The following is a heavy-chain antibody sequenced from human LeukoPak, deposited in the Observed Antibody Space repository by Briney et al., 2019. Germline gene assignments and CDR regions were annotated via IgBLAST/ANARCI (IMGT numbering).Heavy chain of an antibody. CDR3: AKDLPWFDP. Sequence: PGGSLRLSCAASGFTFSSYGMHWVRQAPGKGLEWVAVISYDGSNKYYADSVKGRFTISRDNSKNTLYLQMNSPRAEDTAVYYCAKDLPWFDPWGQGTLVTVSS. CDR1: GFTFSSYG. J-gene: IGHJ5*02. V-gene: IGHV3-30*18. CDR2: ISYDGSNK.